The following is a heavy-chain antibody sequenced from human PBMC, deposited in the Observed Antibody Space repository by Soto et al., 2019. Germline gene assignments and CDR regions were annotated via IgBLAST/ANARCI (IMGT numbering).Heavy chain of an antibody. CDR2: ISSGGSST. J-gene: IGHJ4*02. Sequence: EVQLVQSGGGWVQPGGSLRLSCEVSGFTFSKFEMNWVRQAPGKGLEWVSYISSGGSSTKYVDSVKGRFTISRDNANNSLHLLMSSLRAEDTAVYYCTNGRRQQPPLDWGQGTLVTVSS. D-gene: IGHD6-13*01. V-gene: IGHV3-48*03. CDR3: TNGRRQQPPLD. CDR1: GFTFSKFE.